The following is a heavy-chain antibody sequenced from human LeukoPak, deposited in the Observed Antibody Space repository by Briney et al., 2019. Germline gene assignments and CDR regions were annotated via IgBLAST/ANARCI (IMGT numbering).Heavy chain of an antibody. CDR2: ISSSSSTI. Sequence: GGSLRLSCAASGFTFSSYSMNWVRQAPGRGLEWVSYISSSSSTIYYADSVKGRFTISRDNAKNSLYLQMNSLRAEDTAVYYCAQGMTTVTTPFDYWGQGTLVTVSS. V-gene: IGHV3-48*04. CDR3: AQGMTTVTTPFDY. CDR1: GFTFSSYS. D-gene: IGHD4-17*01. J-gene: IGHJ4*02.